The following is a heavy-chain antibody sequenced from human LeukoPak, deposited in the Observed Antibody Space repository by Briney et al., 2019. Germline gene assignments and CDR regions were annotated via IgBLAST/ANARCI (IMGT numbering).Heavy chain of an antibody. V-gene: IGHV3-13*01. Sequence: PGGSLRLSCAASGFTFSSYDMHWVRQATGKGLEWVSAIGTAGDTYYPGSVKGRFTISRENAKNSLYLQMNSLRAGDTAVYYCARAKGQTYYDILTPHWWYFDLWGRGTLVTVSS. CDR1: GFTFSSYD. J-gene: IGHJ2*01. D-gene: IGHD3-9*01. CDR2: IGTAGDT. CDR3: ARAKGQTYYDILTPHWWYFDL.